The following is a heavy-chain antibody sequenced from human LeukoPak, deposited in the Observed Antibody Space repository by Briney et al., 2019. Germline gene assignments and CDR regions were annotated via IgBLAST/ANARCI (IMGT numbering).Heavy chain of an antibody. V-gene: IGHV1-2*02. CDR2: MNPNSGGT. Sequence: ASVKVCCKASGYMFTGYYIHWVRQAPGQGLEWRGWMNPNSGGTKYAQNFQGRVTMTRDTSSSTAHMELSRLRSDDTAVYYCARGDCSVSGCHGGNWFDPWGQGTLVTVSS. CDR3: ARGDCSVSGCHGGNWFDP. CDR1: GYMFTGYY. D-gene: IGHD2-15*01. J-gene: IGHJ5*02.